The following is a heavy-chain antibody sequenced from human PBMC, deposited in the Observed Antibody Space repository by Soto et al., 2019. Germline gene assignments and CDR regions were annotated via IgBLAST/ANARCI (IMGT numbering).Heavy chain of an antibody. J-gene: IGHJ4*02. CDR1: GGTFSSYA. Sequence: QVQLVQSGAEVKKPGSSVKVSCKASGGTFSSYAISWVRQAPGQGLEWMGGIIPIFGTANYAQKFQGRVTIIPDESTSTGYMVLSSLRSEDTAVYYCARDYTDSSGFYYAFAFVYWGQGTLVTVSS. CDR3: ARDYTDSSGFYYAFAFVY. V-gene: IGHV1-69*01. D-gene: IGHD3-22*01. CDR2: IIPIFGTA.